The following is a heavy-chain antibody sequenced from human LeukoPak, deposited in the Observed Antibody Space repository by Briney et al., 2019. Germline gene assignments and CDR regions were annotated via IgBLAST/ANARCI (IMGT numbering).Heavy chain of an antibody. V-gene: IGHV3-7*01. CDR3: AAGDDMDY. D-gene: IGHD1-1*01. J-gene: IGHJ4*02. CDR2: IKQDGSEK. Sequence: GGSLRLSCAVSGFTFSSYWMYWVRQAPGKGLEWVANIKQDGSEKFYVDSVRGRFTISRDHAKDSLYLQMNSLRAEDAALYYCAAGDDMDYWGQGTLVTVSS. CDR1: GFTFSSYW.